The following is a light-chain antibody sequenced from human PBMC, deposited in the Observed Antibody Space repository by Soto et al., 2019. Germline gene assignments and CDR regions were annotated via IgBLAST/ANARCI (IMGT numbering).Light chain of an antibody. V-gene: IGLV2-23*01. CDR1: SSDVGSYNL. J-gene: IGLJ2*01. CDR2: EGS. CDR3: CSYAGSSIVV. Sequence: QSALTQPASVSGSPGQSITISCTGTSSDVGSYNLVSWYQQHPGKAPKLMIYEGSKRPSGVSNRFSGSKSGNTASLTISGLLAEDEADYYCCSYAGSSIVVFGGGTKLTVL.